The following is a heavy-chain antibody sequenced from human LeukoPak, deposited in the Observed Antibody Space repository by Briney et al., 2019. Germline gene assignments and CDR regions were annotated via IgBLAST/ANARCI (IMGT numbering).Heavy chain of an antibody. CDR2: IYYSGST. V-gene: IGHV4-59*08. CDR3: ARLAINCSGGSCYSDFDY. Sequence: PSETLSLTCTVSGGSISSYYWSWIRQPPGKGLEWIGYIYYSGSTNYNPSLKSRVTISVDTSKNQLSLKLSSVTAADTAVYYCARLAINCSGGSCYSDFDYWGQGTLVTVSS. J-gene: IGHJ4*02. D-gene: IGHD2-15*01. CDR1: GGSISSYY.